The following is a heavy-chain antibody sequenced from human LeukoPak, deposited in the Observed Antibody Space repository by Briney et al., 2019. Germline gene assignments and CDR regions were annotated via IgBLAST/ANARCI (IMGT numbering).Heavy chain of an antibody. CDR3: AKVLTTVTTVNSVSNYYYYYMDV. D-gene: IGHD4-11*01. J-gene: IGHJ6*03. V-gene: IGHV3-74*01. Sequence: GGSLRLSCAASGFTFSSYWMHWVRQAPGKGLVWVSHINTDGSSTSYADSVKGRFTISRDNAKNTLYLQMNSLRVEDTAVYYCAKVLTTVTTVNSVSNYYYYYMDVWGKGTTVTVSS. CDR2: INTDGSST. CDR1: GFTFSSYW.